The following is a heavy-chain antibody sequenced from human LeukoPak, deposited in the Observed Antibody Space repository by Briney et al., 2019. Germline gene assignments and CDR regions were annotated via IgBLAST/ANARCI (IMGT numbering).Heavy chain of an antibody. V-gene: IGHV3-23*01. CDR2: ISDSGRST. CDR1: GITLSNYG. D-gene: IGHD2-15*01. J-gene: IGHJ4*02. CDR3: AKRGIVIRVILVGFHKEAYYFDS. Sequence: GSLRLSCAVSGITLSNYGMSWVRQAPGKGLEWVAGISDSGRSTNYADSVKGRFTISRDNPKNTLYLQMNSLRAEDTAVYFCAKRGIVIRVILVGFHKEAYYFDSWGQGALVTVSS.